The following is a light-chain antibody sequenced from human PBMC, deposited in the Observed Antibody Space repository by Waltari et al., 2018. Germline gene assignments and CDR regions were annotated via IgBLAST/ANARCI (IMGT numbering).Light chain of an antibody. V-gene: IGLV2-18*02. CDR2: EVS. CDR3: NSYTSSTTYV. J-gene: IGLJ1*01. CDR1: SSDVGSYNR. Sequence: QSALTQPPSVSGSPGQSVTISCTGTSSDVGSYNRVSWYQQPPGTAPKLMIYEVSSRPSGVPDRFYGSKSGNTASLTISGLQAEDEADYYCNSYTSSTTYVFGTGTKVTVL.